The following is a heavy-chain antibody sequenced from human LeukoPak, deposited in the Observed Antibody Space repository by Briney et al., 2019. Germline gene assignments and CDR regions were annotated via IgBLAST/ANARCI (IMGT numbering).Heavy chain of an antibody. D-gene: IGHD1-26*01. J-gene: IGHJ4*02. CDR1: GFTFTSYP. CDR2: ISGGGGST. V-gene: IGHV3-23*01. CDR3: AKGGKWDVTPFDY. Sequence: GGSLRLSCAASGFTFTSYPMNWVSQAPGKGLEWVSTISGGGGSTYYADSVKGRFTISRDNSKNTLYLQVNSLRAEDTAVYYCAKGGKWDVTPFDYWGQGTLVTVSS.